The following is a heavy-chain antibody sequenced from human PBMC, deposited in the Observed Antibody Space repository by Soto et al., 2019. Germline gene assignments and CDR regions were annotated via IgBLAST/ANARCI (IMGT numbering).Heavy chain of an antibody. V-gene: IGHV4-59*01. CDR2: IYYSGST. CDR3: ARDIAAAGTEDWFDP. Sequence: SETLSLTCTVSGGSISSYYWSWIRQPPGKGLEWIGYIYYSGSTNYNPSLKSRVTISVDTSKNQFSLKLSSVTAADTAVYYCARDIAAAGTEDWFDPWGQGTLVTVSS. CDR1: GGSISSYY. J-gene: IGHJ5*02. D-gene: IGHD6-13*01.